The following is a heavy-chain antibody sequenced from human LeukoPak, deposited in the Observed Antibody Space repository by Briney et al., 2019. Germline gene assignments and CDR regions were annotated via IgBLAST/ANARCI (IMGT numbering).Heavy chain of an antibody. D-gene: IGHD5-18*01. CDR2: IKQDGSEK. V-gene: IGHV3-7*01. J-gene: IGHJ6*03. Sequence: PGGSLRLSCAASGFTFSSYWMSWVRQAPGKGLEWVANIKQDGSEKYYVDSVKGRFTISRDNTKNSLYLQMNSLRAEDTAVYYCARDGGYSYGLWDYYYYYMDVWGKGTTVTVSS. CDR3: ARDGGYSYGLWDYYYYYMDV. CDR1: GFTFSSYW.